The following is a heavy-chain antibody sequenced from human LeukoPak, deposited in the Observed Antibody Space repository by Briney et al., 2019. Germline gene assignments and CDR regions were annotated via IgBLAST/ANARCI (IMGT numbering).Heavy chain of an antibody. CDR3: AKDLTPAYCGGECYRVMDY. Sequence: GRSLRLSCAASGFTSSSYGMHWVRQAPGKGLEWVAVISYDGSNKYYADSVKGRFTISRDNSKNTLYLQMNSLTAEDTAVYYCAKDLTPAYCGGECYRVMDYWGQGTLVTVSS. CDR1: GFTSSSYG. J-gene: IGHJ4*02. V-gene: IGHV3-30*18. CDR2: ISYDGSNK. D-gene: IGHD2-21*01.